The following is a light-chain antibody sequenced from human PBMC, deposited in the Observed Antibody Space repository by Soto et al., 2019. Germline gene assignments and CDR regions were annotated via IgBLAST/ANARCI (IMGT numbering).Light chain of an antibody. CDR3: QQYKSWPPIT. CDR2: SAS. V-gene: IGKV3-15*01. J-gene: IGKJ5*01. CDR1: QSISYT. Sequence: EIVMTQSPATLSVSPGGRATLSCRASQSISYTLAWYQQKPGQAPRLLIYSASRRATGVPPRFSGGGSGTEFTLTISSLQSEDSAIYYCQQYKSWPPITFGQGTRLEIK.